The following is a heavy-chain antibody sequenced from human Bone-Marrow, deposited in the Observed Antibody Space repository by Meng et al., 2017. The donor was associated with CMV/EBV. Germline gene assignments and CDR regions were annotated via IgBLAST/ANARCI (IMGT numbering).Heavy chain of an antibody. Sequence: SETLSLTCSVSGASMTSSYWSWIRQPPGKGLEWIGSIYYSGSTYYNPSLKSRVTISVDTSKNQFSLKLSSVTAADTAVYYRARPVIYDFWSGYPDGMDVWGQGTTVTVSS. J-gene: IGHJ6*02. D-gene: IGHD3-3*01. CDR1: GASMTSSY. V-gene: IGHV4-39*01. CDR3: ARPVIYDFWSGYPDGMDV. CDR2: IYYSGST.